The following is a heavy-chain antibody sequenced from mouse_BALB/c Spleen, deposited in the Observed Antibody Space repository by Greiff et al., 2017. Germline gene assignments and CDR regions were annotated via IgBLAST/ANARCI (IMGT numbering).Heavy chain of an antibody. J-gene: IGHJ1*01. D-gene: IGHD1-2*01. CDR2: ISYDGSN. V-gene: IGHV3-6*02. CDR1: GYSITSGYY. CDR3: AREGALLWYFDV. Sequence: DVKLQESGPGLVKPSQSLSLTCSVTGYSITSGYYWNWIRQFPGNKLEWMGYISYDGSNNYNPSLKNRISITRDTSKNQFFLKLNSVTTEDTATYYCAREGALLWYFDVWGAGTTVTVSS.